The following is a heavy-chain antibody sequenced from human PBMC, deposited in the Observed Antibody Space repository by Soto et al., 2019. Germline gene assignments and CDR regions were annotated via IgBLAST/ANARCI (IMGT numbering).Heavy chain of an antibody. Sequence: SETLSLTCTVSGGSVCSYYWSWIRQPPGKGLEWIGYIYYSGSTNYNPSLKSRVTISVDTSKNQFSLKLSSVTAADTAVYYCARGVEYYYGMDVWGQGTTVTVSS. CDR1: GGSVCSYY. D-gene: IGHD2-15*01. V-gene: IGHV4-59*02. CDR3: ARGVEYYYGMDV. CDR2: IYYSGST. J-gene: IGHJ6*02.